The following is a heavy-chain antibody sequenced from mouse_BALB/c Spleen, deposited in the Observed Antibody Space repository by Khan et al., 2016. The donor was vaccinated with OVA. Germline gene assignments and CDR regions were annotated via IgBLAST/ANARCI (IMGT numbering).Heavy chain of an antibody. CDR3: ARPLSTMMTTWYAIDY. CDR2: INTYTGEP. D-gene: IGHD2-4*01. V-gene: IGHV9-1*02. Sequence: QIQLVQSGPELKKPGETVKISCKASGYTFTNYGMNWVKQAPGKGLKWMGWINTYTGEPTYADDFKGRFAFSLETSASTAYLQINNLKNEDMATYFCARPLSTMMTTWYAIDYWGQGTSVTVSS. J-gene: IGHJ4*01. CDR1: GYTFTNYG.